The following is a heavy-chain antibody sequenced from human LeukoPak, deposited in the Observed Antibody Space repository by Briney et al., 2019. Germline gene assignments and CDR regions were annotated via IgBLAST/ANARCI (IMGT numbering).Heavy chain of an antibody. Sequence: GGSLRLSCAASGFTFSSYWMHWVRQAPGKGLVWVSRINSDGSSTSYADSVKGRFTISRDNAKNTLYPQMNSLRAEDTAVYYCARGGGRRLLWFGEYNWFDPWGQGTLVTVSS. J-gene: IGHJ5*02. CDR1: GFTFSSYW. CDR3: ARGGGRRLLWFGEYNWFDP. CDR2: INSDGSST. D-gene: IGHD3-10*01. V-gene: IGHV3-74*01.